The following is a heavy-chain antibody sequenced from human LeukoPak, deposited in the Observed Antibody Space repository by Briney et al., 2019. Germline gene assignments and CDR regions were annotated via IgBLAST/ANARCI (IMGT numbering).Heavy chain of an antibody. Sequence: GGSLRLSCAASGFTFSSYAMHWVRQAPGKGLEWVAVISYDGSNKYYADSVKGRFTISRDNSKNTLYLQMNSLRAEDTAVYYCARGPYNNWYFDLWGRGTLVTVSS. V-gene: IGHV3-30-3*01. J-gene: IGHJ2*01. CDR3: ARGPYNNWYFDL. CDR1: GFTFSSYA. D-gene: IGHD1-14*01. CDR2: ISYDGSNK.